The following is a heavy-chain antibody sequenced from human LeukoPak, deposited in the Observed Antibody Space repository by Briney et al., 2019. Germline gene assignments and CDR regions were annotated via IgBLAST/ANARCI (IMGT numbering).Heavy chain of an antibody. D-gene: IGHD3-16*01. CDR3: AGMIGYFDF. V-gene: IGHV4-61*02. Sequence: SETLSLTCTVSGGSVSSGNYYWSWIRQPAGKRLELIGRMYTSGSTHYNPSLKSRVTISRDTSTNQYSLKWSSVTAVDTAVYYCAGMIGYFDFWGEGTLVTVSS. CDR1: GGSVSSGNYY. J-gene: IGHJ4*02. CDR2: MYTSGST.